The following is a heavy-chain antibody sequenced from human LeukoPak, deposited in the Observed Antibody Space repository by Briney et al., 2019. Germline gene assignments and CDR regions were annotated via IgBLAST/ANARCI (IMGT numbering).Heavy chain of an antibody. CDR1: GFTFNTYS. J-gene: IGHJ4*02. D-gene: IGHD6-13*01. CDR3: ARVYTSSWYDY. CDR2: ISSSSSTI. Sequence: GGSLRLSCAAYGFTFNTYSMNWVRQAPGKGLEWVSYISSSSSTIKYADSVKGRFTISRDNAKNSLLLQMNSLRAEDTAVYYCARVYTSSWYDYWGQGTLVTVSS. V-gene: IGHV3-48*01.